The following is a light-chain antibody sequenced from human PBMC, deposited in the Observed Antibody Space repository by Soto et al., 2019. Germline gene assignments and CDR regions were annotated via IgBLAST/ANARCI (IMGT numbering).Light chain of an antibody. V-gene: IGLV2-11*01. CDR3: CSYAVRDTFYV. CDR2: DVS. CDR1: GNDVGAYNY. J-gene: IGLJ1*01. Sequence: QSVLTQPRSVSGSPGQSVIVSCTGTGNDVGAYNYVSWYQQHPGKAPKLVIYDVSKRPSGVPARFSGSKSGNAASLTISGLQAEDEADYFCCSYAVRDTFYVFGTGTKLTVL.